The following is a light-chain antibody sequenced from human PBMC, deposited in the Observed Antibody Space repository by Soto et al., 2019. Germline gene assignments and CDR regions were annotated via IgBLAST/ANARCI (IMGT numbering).Light chain of an antibody. CDR1: QNVSSSY. CDR3: QQYGSSPPNT. V-gene: IGKV3-20*01. CDR2: GAS. J-gene: IGKJ4*01. Sequence: SVLTQSPGTLSLSPGERATLSCRASQNVSSSYLAWYQQKPGQAPRLLISGASSRATGIPDRFSGSGSGTDFTLTNSRLEPEDFAVDYCQQYGSSPPNTFGGGTKVDI.